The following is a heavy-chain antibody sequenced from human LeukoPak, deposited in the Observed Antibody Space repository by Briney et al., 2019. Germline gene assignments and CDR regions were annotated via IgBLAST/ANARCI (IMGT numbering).Heavy chain of an antibody. CDR1: GFTFSDYE. Sequence: GGSLRLSCTASGFTFSDYEMNWVRQAPGKGLEWVSYISSSDTIYYADSVKGRFTTSRDNAKNSLYLQMNSLRPEDTGVYYCARVALHYKRNYGTDYWGQGTLVTVSS. CDR3: ARVALHYKRNYGTDY. V-gene: IGHV3-69-1*02. J-gene: IGHJ4*02. D-gene: IGHD1-7*01. CDR2: ISSSDTI.